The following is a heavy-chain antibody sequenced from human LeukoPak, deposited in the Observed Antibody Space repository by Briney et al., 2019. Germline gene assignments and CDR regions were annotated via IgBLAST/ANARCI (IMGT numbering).Heavy chain of an antibody. J-gene: IGHJ3*01. CDR1: GGSLSGHY. V-gene: IGHV4-59*11. CDR3: ARLLDNDISGDPDTFDV. Sequence: NPSGALSLPFPFSGGSLSGHYWSWIRPPPGKRLEWVGYFSYTGRTKYTPSLQSRVTISIDTSKSQFSLKLTSVTSADTAVYSCARLLDNDISGDPDTFDVWGQGTTVIVSS. D-gene: IGHD3-22*01. CDR2: FSYTGRT.